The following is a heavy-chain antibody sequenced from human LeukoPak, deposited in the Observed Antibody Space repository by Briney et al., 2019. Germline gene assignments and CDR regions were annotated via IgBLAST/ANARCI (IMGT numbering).Heavy chain of an antibody. CDR1: GFTFSSYG. Sequence: GGSLRLSCAASGFTFSSYGMHWVRRAPGKGLEWVAVISYDGSNKYYADSVKGRFTISRDNSKNTLYLQMNSLRAEDTAVYYCAKDVRGYSYGLFDYWGQGTLVTVSS. CDR2: ISYDGSNK. V-gene: IGHV3-30*18. CDR3: AKDVRGYSYGLFDY. J-gene: IGHJ4*02. D-gene: IGHD5-18*01.